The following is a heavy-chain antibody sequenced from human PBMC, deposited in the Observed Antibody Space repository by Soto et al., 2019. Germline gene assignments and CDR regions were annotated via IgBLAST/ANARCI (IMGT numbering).Heavy chain of an antibody. Sequence: GASVKVSCQASGGTLSRDAIRWVREGPGQGLEWMGGIIPIFGTANYAQKFQGRVTITADESTSTAYMELSSLRSEDTAVYYCAREGPVYYYDSSGYSFDYWGQGTLVTVSS. J-gene: IGHJ4*02. CDR3: AREGPVYYYDSSGYSFDY. V-gene: IGHV1-69*13. CDR2: IIPIFGTA. D-gene: IGHD3-22*01. CDR1: GGTLSRDA.